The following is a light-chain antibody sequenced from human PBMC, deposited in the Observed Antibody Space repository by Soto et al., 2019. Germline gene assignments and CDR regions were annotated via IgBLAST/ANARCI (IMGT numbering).Light chain of an antibody. CDR3: QQYKNWPPLT. V-gene: IGKV3-15*01. J-gene: IGKJ4*01. CDR1: QSVGSA. Sequence: EIVMTQSPATLSVSPGETATLSCRASQSVGSAVAGYQHKPGQAPRLLIVAASIRATGVPGRFSGGGSGTEFTLTNSGLQSEDFAVYYCQQYKNWPPLTFGGGTTVEI. CDR2: AAS.